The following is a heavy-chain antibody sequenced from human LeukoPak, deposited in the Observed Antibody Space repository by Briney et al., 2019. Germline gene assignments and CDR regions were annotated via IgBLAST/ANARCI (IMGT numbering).Heavy chain of an antibody. CDR1: GYTFTGYY. J-gene: IGHJ3*02. D-gene: IGHD1-26*01. Sequence: ASVKVSCKASGYTFTGYYMHWVRQAPGQGLEWMGRINPNSGGTNYAQKFQGRVTMTRDTSISTAYMELSRLRSDDTAVYYCARVRDSGSYYDAFDIWGQGTIVTVSS. CDR2: INPNSGGT. V-gene: IGHV1-2*06. CDR3: ARVRDSGSYYDAFDI.